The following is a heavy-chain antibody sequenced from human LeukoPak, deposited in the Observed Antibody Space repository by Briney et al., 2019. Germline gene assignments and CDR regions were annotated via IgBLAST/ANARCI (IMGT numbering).Heavy chain of an antibody. CDR1: GFTFSSYA. J-gene: IGHJ4*02. V-gene: IGHV3-23*01. D-gene: IGHD3-10*01. CDR3: AKSRLWFGEVY. Sequence: GGSLRLSCAASGFTFSSYAMSWVRQAPGKGLEWVSAISGSGGSTYYADSVKGRFTISRDNSNNTLYLQMNSLRAEDTAVYYCAKSRLWFGEVYWGQGTLVTVSS. CDR2: ISGSGGST.